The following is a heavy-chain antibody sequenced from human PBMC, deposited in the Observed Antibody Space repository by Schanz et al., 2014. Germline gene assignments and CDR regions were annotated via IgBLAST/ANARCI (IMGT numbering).Heavy chain of an antibody. J-gene: IGHJ3*01. Sequence: QVQLVESGGGLVKPGGSLRLSCVVSGFIFSDHYMSWIRQAPGKGLEWISYISSGSSTIHYADSVKGRFTISRDSSKNTLFLQMNSLRAEDTAVYFCARDGGRDGYNLAFDVWGQGTLVTVSS. V-gene: IGHV3-11*01. CDR3: ARDGGRDGYNLAFDV. D-gene: IGHD5-12*01. CDR1: GFIFSDHY. CDR2: ISSGSSTI.